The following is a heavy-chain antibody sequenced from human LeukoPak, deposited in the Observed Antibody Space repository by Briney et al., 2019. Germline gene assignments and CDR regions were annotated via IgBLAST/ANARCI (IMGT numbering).Heavy chain of an antibody. CDR3: ASRAVAGPYYFDY. CDR1: GGTFSSYA. D-gene: IGHD6-19*01. Sequence: ASVKVSCKASGGTFSSYAISWVRQAPGQGLEWMGRIIPILGIANYAQKFQGRVTITADKSTSTAYMELSSLRSEDTAVYYCASRAVAGPYYFDYWGQGTLVTVSS. J-gene: IGHJ4*02. CDR2: IIPILGIA. V-gene: IGHV1-69*04.